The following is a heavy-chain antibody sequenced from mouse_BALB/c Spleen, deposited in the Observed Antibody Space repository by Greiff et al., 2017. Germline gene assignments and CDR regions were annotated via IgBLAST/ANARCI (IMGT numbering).Heavy chain of an antibody. J-gene: IGHJ2*01. CDR3: ARGTLLRLQDY. CDR2: IDPANGNT. V-gene: IGHV14-3*02. Sequence: VHVKQSGAELVKPGASVKLSCTASGFNIKDTYMHWVKQRPEQGLEWIGRIDPANGNTKYDPKFQGKATITADTSSNTAYLQLSSLTSEDTAVYYCARGTLLRLQDYWGQGTTLTVSS. CDR1: GFNIKDTY. D-gene: IGHD1-2*01.